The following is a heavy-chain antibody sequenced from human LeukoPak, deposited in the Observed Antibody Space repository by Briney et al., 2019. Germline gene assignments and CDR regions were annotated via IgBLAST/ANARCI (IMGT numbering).Heavy chain of an antibody. J-gene: IGHJ4*02. CDR2: INHSGST. V-gene: IGHV4-34*01. D-gene: IGHD5-18*01. CDR3: ARDLALGSYGTDNFDY. CDR1: GGSFSDYY. Sequence: SETLSLTCAVYGGSFSDYYWSWIRQPPGKGLEWIGEINHSGSTNYNPSLKSRVTISVDTSKNQFSLKLSSVTAADTAVYYCARDLALGSYGTDNFDYWGQGTLVTVSS.